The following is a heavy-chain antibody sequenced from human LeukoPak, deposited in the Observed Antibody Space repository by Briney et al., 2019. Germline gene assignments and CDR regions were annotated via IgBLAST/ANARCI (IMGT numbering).Heavy chain of an antibody. V-gene: IGHV3-23*01. CDR3: AKDKGLGTYSSSWYSPRNWYFDL. J-gene: IGHJ2*01. D-gene: IGHD6-13*01. Sequence: GGSLRLSCAASGFTFSSYGMSWVRQAPGKGLEWVSAISGSGGSTYYADSVKGRFTISRDNSKNTLYLQMNSLRAEDTAVYYCAKDKGLGTYSSSWYSPRNWYFDLWGRGTLVTVSS. CDR2: ISGSGGST. CDR1: GFTFSSYG.